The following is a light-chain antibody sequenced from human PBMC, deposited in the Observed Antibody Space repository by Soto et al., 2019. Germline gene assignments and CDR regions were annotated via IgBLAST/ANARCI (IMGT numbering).Light chain of an antibody. J-gene: IGKJ2*01. CDR3: QQCYNTPYT. V-gene: IGKV4-1*01. Sequence: DIVMTQSPDSLAVCLGERATINCKSSQSVLYSSNNKNYLAWYQLKPGQPPKLLIYWASTRESGVPDRFSGSGSGTDFTLTISSLQAEDVAVYYCQQCYNTPYTFGQGTKLEIK. CDR1: QSVLYSSNNKNY. CDR2: WAS.